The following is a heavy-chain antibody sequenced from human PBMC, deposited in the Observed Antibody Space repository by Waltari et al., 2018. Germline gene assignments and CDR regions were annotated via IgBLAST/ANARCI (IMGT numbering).Heavy chain of an antibody. CDR1: GYTSTSRG. CDR2: VNTQNGST. Sequence: QVQLVQSGGEMKAPGASVKVSCKASGYTSTSRGINWVRQAPGQGLEWMGWVNTQNGSTNYAQNLQGRVTMTADTSTTTAYMELRSLKSDDTAIYYCARTCISAACYMIYWGQGTLVTVSA. J-gene: IGHJ4*02. CDR3: ARTCISAACYMIY. D-gene: IGHD2-2*02. V-gene: IGHV1-18*01.